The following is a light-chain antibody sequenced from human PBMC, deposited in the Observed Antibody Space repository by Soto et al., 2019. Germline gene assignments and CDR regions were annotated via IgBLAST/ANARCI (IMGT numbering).Light chain of an antibody. CDR2: EVT. J-gene: IGLJ1*01. CDR3: SSYSTTNILV. V-gene: IGLV2-14*02. CDR1: SSDVGSHNF. Sequence: QSALTQPASVSGSPGQSITISCTGTSSDVGSHNFVSWYQQRPGKAPKLMIFEVTKRPSGVSDRFSASKSGNTASLTISGVRAEDEADYYCSSYSTTNILVFGSGTKVTVL.